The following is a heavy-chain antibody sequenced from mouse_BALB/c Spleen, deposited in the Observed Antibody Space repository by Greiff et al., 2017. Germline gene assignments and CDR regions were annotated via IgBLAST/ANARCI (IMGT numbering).Heavy chain of an antibody. D-gene: IGHD3-2*01. CDR1: GFTFSSYT. CDR2: ISSGGSYT. V-gene: IGHV5-6-4*01. CDR3: TRQTARALAWFAY. Sequence: DVMLVESGGGLVKPGGSLKLSCAASGFTFSSYTMSWVRQTPEKRLEWVATISSGGSYTYYPDSVKGRFTISRDNAKNTLYLQMSSLKSEDTAMYYCTRQTARALAWFAYWGQGTLVTVSA. J-gene: IGHJ3*01.